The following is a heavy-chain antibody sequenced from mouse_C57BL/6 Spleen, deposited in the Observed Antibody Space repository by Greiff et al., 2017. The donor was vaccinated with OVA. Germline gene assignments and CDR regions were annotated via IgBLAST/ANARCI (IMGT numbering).Heavy chain of an antibody. CDR3: TRDRDSSGYGFDY. CDR1: GFTFSSYA. CDR2: ISSGGDYT. J-gene: IGHJ2*01. Sequence: EVQGVESGEGLVKPGGSLKLSCAASGFTFSSYAMSWVRQTPEQRLEWVAYISSGGDYTYYADTVKGRFTISRDNARNTLYLQMSSLKSEDTAMYYRTRDRDSSGYGFDYWGQGTTLTVSS. V-gene: IGHV5-9-1*02. D-gene: IGHD3-2*02.